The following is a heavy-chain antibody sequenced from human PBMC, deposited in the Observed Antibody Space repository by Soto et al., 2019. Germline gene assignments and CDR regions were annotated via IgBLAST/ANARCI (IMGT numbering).Heavy chain of an antibody. CDR1: GFSFSTYW. Sequence: EVQLVESGGGLVQPGGSLRLSCAASGFSFSTYWMSWDRQAPGKGLDGVANIKQDGSEKYYVDSVKGRFTISRDNAKNSLYLQMNSLRGEDTAVYYCATRGYCSGGSCSQVVDYWGQGTLVIVSS. D-gene: IGHD2-15*01. CDR3: ATRGYCSGGSCSQVVDY. CDR2: IKQDGSEK. J-gene: IGHJ4*02. V-gene: IGHV3-7*01.